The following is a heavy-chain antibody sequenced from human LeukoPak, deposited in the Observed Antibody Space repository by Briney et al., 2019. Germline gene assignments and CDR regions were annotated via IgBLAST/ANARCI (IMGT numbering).Heavy chain of an antibody. Sequence: GASVKVSCKASGYSFTAYYMHWVRQAPGQGLEWMGWIISVYNTNTHYAQKFQGRVTMTTDTSTSTAYMELRSLRSDDTAVYYCARVGGPPTTVVTPLLPWGQGTLVTVSS. D-gene: IGHD4-23*01. J-gene: IGHJ5*02. CDR3: ARVGGPPTTVVTPLLP. V-gene: IGHV1-18*04. CDR1: GYSFTAYY. CDR2: IISVYNTNT.